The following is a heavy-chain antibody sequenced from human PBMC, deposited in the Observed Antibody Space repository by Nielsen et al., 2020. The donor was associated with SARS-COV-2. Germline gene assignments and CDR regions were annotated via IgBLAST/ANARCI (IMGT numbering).Heavy chain of an antibody. V-gene: IGHV3-74*01. D-gene: IGHD3-10*01. J-gene: IGHJ4*02. CDR1: GFTFTSNY. CDR3: ARGGTSGSLDY. CDR2: IHSDVMTT. Sequence: GGSLRLSCAASGFTFTSNYISWVRQAPGKWLVWVTHIHSDVMTTSYTDSVKGRFTISRDNAKNTLYLQMNSLRAEDTAVYYCARGGTSGSLDYWGQGTLVTVSS.